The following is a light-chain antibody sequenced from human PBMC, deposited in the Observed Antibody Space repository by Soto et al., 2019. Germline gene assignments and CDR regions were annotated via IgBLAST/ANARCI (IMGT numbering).Light chain of an antibody. V-gene: IGLV2-23*01. CDR2: EGS. J-gene: IGLJ2*01. CDR3: SSYAGSSTYVV. Sequence: QSALTQPASVSGAPGQSITISCTGTSSDVGCYNLVSWYQQHPGKAPKLMIYEGSKRPSGISNRFSGSKSGNTASLTSSGLQAEDEADYYCSSYAGSSTYVVFGGGTKLTVL. CDR1: SSDVGCYNL.